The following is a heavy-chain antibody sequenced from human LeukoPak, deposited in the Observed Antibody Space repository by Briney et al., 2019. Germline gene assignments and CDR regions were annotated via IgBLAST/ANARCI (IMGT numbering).Heavy chain of an antibody. D-gene: IGHD6-19*01. CDR3: AKIRHGYSSGSFDY. J-gene: IGHJ4*02. CDR1: GFTFSSYA. V-gene: IGHV3-30-3*02. Sequence: PGRSLRLSCAASGFTFSSYAMHWVRQAPGKGLEWVAAISYDGSNKYYADSVKGRFTISRDNSKNTLYLQMNSLRAEDTAVYYCAKIRHGYSSGSFDYWGQGTLVTAYS. CDR2: ISYDGSNK.